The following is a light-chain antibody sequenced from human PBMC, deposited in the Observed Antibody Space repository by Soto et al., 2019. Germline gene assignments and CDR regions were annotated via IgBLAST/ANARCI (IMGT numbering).Light chain of an antibody. CDR3: QQYDSWPRT. J-gene: IGKJ1*01. CDR2: DAS. V-gene: IGKV3-20*01. Sequence: EFVLTQSPGTLSLSPGERATLSCRASQTVRNNYLAWYQQKPGQAPRLLIYDASSRATGIPDRFSGGGSGTEFTVTISSLQSEDFAIYYCQQYDSWPRTFGQGTKVDI. CDR1: QTVRNNY.